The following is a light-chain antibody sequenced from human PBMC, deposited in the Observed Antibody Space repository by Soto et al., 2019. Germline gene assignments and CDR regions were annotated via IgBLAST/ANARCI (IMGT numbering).Light chain of an antibody. CDR2: LGS. Sequence: VLTQSPLSLPVTPGEPASISCRSNQSLLHRNGYNYLDWYLQKPGQSPQLLIYLGSNRASGVPDKFSGSGTGTDFTLKISRVEAEDVGVYYCMQGLQTPQITFGQGTRLEIK. CDR1: QSLLHRNGYNY. J-gene: IGKJ5*01. V-gene: IGKV2-28*01. CDR3: MQGLQTPQIT.